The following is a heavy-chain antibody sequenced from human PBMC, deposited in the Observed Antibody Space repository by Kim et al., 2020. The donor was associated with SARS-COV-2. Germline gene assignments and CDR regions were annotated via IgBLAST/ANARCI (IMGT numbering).Heavy chain of an antibody. CDR2: IYYSGST. V-gene: IGHV4-39*01. CDR1: GGSISSSSYY. CDR3: ARRSAPNEGTVPGAFDI. J-gene: IGHJ3*02. Sequence: SETLSLTCTVSGGSISSSSYYWGWIRQPPGKGLEWIGSIYYSGSTYYNPSLKSRVTISVDTSKNQFSLKLSSVTAADTAVYYCARRSAPNEGTVPGAFDIWGEGAMVTVSS. D-gene: IGHD4-17*01.